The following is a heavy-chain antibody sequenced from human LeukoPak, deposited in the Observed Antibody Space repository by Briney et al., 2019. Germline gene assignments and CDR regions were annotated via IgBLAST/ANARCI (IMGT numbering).Heavy chain of an antibody. CDR2: ISYDGGHK. V-gene: IGHV3-30-3*01. CDR3: ARQEGYYFDS. Sequence: HPGGSLRLSCAASGFIFSNYDMHWVRQAPGKGLEWVASISYDGGHKYYTDSVKGRFIFSRDNSKSTLYLQMNSLKTEDTAVYYCARQEGYYFDSWGQGTLVIVSS. CDR1: GFIFSNYD. J-gene: IGHJ4*02.